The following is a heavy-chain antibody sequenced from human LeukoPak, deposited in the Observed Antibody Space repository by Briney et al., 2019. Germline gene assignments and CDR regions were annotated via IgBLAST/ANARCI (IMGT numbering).Heavy chain of an antibody. CDR3: ARDPSGSYVLDYYFDY. CDR1: GYTFTSYA. J-gene: IGHJ4*02. V-gene: IGHV1-3*01. Sequence: ASAKVSCKASGYTFTSYAMHWVRQAPGQRLEWMGWINAGNGNTKYSQKFQGRVTITRDTSASTAYMELSSLRSEDTAVYYCARDPSGSYVLDYYFDYWGQGTLVTVSS. D-gene: IGHD1-26*01. CDR2: INAGNGNT.